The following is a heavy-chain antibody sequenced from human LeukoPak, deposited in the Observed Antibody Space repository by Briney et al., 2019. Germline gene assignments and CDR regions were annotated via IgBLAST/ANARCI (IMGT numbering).Heavy chain of an antibody. CDR1: GFTFSSYW. V-gene: IGHV3-74*01. CDR3: ARAVIIGDFDY. J-gene: IGHJ4*02. D-gene: IGHD3-3*01. Sequence: GGSLRLSCAASGFTFSSYWMHWVHQAPGKGLVWVSRINSDGSSTSYADSVKGRFTISRDNAKNTLYLQMNSLRAEATAVYYCARAVIIGDFDYWGQGTLVTVSS. CDR2: INSDGSST.